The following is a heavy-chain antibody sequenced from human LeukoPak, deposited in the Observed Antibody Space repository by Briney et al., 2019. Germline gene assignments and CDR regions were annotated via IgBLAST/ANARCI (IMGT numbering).Heavy chain of an antibody. CDR2: ITRDSSYI. J-gene: IGHJ4*02. D-gene: IGHD3-10*01. V-gene: IGHV3-21*01. CDR3: LTYYAGGYIEY. Sequence: GGSLRLSCAASGFTFSSYNMNWVRQAPGKGLDWVSSITRDSSYIYYADSVKGRFTISRDNAKNSLFLQMISLRAEDTAVYYCLTYYAGGYIEYWGQGTLVTVSS. CDR1: GFTFSSYN.